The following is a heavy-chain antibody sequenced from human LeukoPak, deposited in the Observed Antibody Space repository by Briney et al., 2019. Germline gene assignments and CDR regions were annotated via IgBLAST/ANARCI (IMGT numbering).Heavy chain of an antibody. CDR1: GYTFTSYG. CDR3: ARKSAAETRFDY. D-gene: IGHD6-13*01. V-gene: IGHV1-18*01. Sequence: PVASVKVSCKASGYTFTSYGISWVRQAPGQGLEWMGWISAYNGNTHYAQKLQGRVTMTTDTSTSTAYMELRSLRSDDTAVYYCARKSAAETRFDYWGQGTLVTVSS. CDR2: ISAYNGNT. J-gene: IGHJ4*02.